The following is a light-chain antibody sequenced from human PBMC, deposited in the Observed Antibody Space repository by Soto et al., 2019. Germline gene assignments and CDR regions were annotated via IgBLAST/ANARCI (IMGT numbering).Light chain of an antibody. Sequence: EIVLTQSPGTLSLSPGERATLSCRASQSVSTNYLAWDQRSPVHAPRRLIYGSSSRATDITTRFSGRGSGTDCTLTITRLKAEYCAVYYCQKYSSSPHSVGQGPKVEIK. CDR2: GSS. J-gene: IGKJ1*01. CDR1: QSVSTNY. V-gene: IGKV3-20*01. CDR3: QKYSSSPHS.